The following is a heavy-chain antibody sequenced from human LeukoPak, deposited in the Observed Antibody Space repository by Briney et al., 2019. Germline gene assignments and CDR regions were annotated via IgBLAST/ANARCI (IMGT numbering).Heavy chain of an antibody. J-gene: IGHJ4*02. V-gene: IGHV3-48*03. CDR3: ARVVPAAPFDY. Sequence: GSLRLSCAASGFTFSSYGMNWVRQAPGKGLEWVSYISSSGSTIYYADSVKGRFTISRDNAKNSLYLQMNSLRAEDTAVYYCARVVPAAPFDYWGQGTLVTVSS. D-gene: IGHD2-2*01. CDR1: GFTFSSYG. CDR2: ISSSGSTI.